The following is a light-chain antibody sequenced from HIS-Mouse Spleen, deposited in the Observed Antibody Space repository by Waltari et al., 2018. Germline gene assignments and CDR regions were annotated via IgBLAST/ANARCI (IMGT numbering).Light chain of an antibody. CDR2: EVS. J-gene: IGLJ2*01. V-gene: IGLV2-8*01. Sequence: QSALTQPPSASGSPGQSVTISCTGTSSDGGGYTYVPWYQQHPGKAPKLMIYEVSKRPSGVPDRFSGSKSGNTASLTVSGLQAEDEADYYCSSYAGSNNFVVFGGGTKLTVL. CDR3: SSYAGSNNFVV. CDR1: SSDGGGYTY.